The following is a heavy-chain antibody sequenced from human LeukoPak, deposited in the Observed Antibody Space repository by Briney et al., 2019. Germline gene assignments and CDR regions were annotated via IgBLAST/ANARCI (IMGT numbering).Heavy chain of an antibody. V-gene: IGHV1-18*01. D-gene: IGHD4-23*01. CDR1: GYTFTSYG. CDR3: ARSGNPFYYYYMDV. J-gene: IGHJ6*03. CDR2: IGTHNGNT. Sequence: ASVKVSCKASGYTFTSYGFNWVRQAPGQGLEWMGWIGTHNGNTNYAQGLQGRVTMTTDTSTSTVYMELRGLRSDDTAVYYCARSGNPFYYYYMDVWGKGTTVTVSS.